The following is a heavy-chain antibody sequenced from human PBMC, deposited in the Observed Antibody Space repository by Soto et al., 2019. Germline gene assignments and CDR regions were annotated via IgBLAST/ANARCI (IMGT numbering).Heavy chain of an antibody. Sequence: PGGSRRLSCAASAFTFSSYWMHWVRQSPGKGLVWVSQIDSDGRSTTYANTVKGRFTASRDNDKNKLFLQMNSLRAEDTAVYYCVRDYDSSGFYSGHWGQGTLVTVSS. CDR2: IDSDGRST. CDR1: AFTFSSYW. V-gene: IGHV3-74*03. D-gene: IGHD3-22*01. J-gene: IGHJ4*02. CDR3: VRDYDSSGFYSGH.